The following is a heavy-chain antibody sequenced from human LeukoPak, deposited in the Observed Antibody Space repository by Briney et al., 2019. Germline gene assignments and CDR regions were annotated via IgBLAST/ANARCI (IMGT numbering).Heavy chain of an antibody. D-gene: IGHD3-22*01. CDR3: ARGVTMTGGNWFDP. V-gene: IGHV1-18*01. Sequence: ASVKVSCKASGYTFTSYGITWVRQAPGQGLEWMGWISAYNGNTNYAQKPQGRVTMTTDTSTSTAYMELRSLRSDDTAVYYCARGVTMTGGNWFDPWGQGTLVTVSS. J-gene: IGHJ5*02. CDR1: GYTFTSYG. CDR2: ISAYNGNT.